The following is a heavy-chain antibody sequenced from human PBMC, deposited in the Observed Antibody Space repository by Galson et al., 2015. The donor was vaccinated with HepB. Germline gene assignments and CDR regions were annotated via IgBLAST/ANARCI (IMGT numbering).Heavy chain of an antibody. CDR1: GGTFSSYA. Sequence: SVKVSCKASGGTFSSYAISWVRQAPGQGLEWMGGIIPIFGTANYAQKFQGRVTITAVKSTSTAYMELSSLRSEDTVVYYCAAVYSYGVYWGYYYGMDVWGQGTTVTVSS. D-gene: IGHD5-18*01. J-gene: IGHJ6*02. V-gene: IGHV1-69*06. CDR3: AAVYSYGVYWGYYYGMDV. CDR2: IIPIFGTA.